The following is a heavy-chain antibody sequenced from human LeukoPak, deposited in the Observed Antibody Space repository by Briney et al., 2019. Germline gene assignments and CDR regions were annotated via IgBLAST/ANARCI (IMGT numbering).Heavy chain of an antibody. V-gene: IGHV3-48*01. J-gene: IGHJ4*02. CDR2: ISSSSSTI. D-gene: IGHD3-22*01. Sequence: GGSLRLSCAASGFTFSSYSMNWVRQAPGKGLEWVSYISSSSSTIYYADSVKGRFTISRDNAKNSLYLQMNSLRAEDTAVYYCARLGGYYLAPSFDYWGQGTLVTVSS. CDR1: GFTFSSYS. CDR3: ARLGGYYLAPSFDY.